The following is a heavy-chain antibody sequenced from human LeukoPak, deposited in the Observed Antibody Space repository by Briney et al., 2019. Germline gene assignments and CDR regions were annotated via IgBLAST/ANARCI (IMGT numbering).Heavy chain of an antibody. V-gene: IGHV4-59*01. CDR2: IRYSGST. CDR1: GGSISSYS. CDR3: ARSSGWVADI. Sequence: SETLTLTCTVSGGSISSYSWRWFRQPPGKGLESIGFIRYSGSTNYSPSLKSRVTISLDKSKNQLSLKLSSVTATDTAMYYCARSSGWVADIWGQGTLASASS. D-gene: IGHD1-26*01. J-gene: IGHJ4*02.